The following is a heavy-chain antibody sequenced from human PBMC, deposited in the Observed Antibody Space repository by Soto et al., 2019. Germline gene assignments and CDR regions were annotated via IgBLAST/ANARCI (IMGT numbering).Heavy chain of an antibody. J-gene: IGHJ6*02. CDR3: QGHYYYYGLDV. CDR1: GFTFINAW. CDR2: IKSKTDGGTT. V-gene: IGHV3-15*01. Sequence: GGSLRLSCAASGFTFINAWMSWVRQAPGKWLEWVGRIKSKTDGGTTDYAAPAKGRFTISRDDSKNTLYLQMNSLKTEDTAVYYCQGHYYYYGLDVWGQGTTVNVSS.